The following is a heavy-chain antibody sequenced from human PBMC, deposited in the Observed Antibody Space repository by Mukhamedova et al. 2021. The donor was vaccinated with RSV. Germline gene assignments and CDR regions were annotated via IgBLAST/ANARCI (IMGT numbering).Heavy chain of an antibody. J-gene: IGHJ4*02. CDR2: DK. Sequence: DKYYVDSVTGRFTISRDNAKKSLYLQMNSLRADDTAVYYCARDRYDSGRYVFDFWGQGTQVTVSS. V-gene: IGHV3-7*01. D-gene: IGHD6-19*01. CDR3: ARDRYDSGRYVFDF.